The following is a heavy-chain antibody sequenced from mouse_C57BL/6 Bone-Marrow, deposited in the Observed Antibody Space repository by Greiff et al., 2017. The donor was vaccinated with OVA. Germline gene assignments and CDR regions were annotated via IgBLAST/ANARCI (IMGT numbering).Heavy chain of an antibody. CDR3: ARSFYDGYYWWFAY. CDR2: IYWDDDK. V-gene: IGHV8-12*01. Sequence: QVTLKECGPGILQSSQTLSLTCSFSGFSLSTSGMGVSWIRQPSGKGLEWLAHIYWDDDKRYNPSLKSRLTISKDTSRNQVFLKITSVDTADTATYYCARSFYDGYYWWFAYWGQGTLVTVSA. J-gene: IGHJ3*01. D-gene: IGHD2-3*01. CDR1: GFSLSTSGMG.